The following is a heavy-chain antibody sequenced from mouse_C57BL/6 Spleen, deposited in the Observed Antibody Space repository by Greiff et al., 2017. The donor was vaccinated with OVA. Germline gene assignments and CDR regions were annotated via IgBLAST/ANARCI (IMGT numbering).Heavy chain of an antibody. V-gene: IGHV1-82*01. CDR2: IYPGDGDT. Sequence: QVQLQQSGPELVKPGASVKISCKASGYAFSSSWMNWVKQRPGKGLEWIGRIYPGDGDTNYNAKFKGKATLTADKSSSTAYMQLSSLTSEDSAVYFCARYYYGSSYGYFDVWGTGTTVTVSS. CDR3: ARYYYGSSYGYFDV. D-gene: IGHD1-1*01. J-gene: IGHJ1*03. CDR1: GYAFSSSW.